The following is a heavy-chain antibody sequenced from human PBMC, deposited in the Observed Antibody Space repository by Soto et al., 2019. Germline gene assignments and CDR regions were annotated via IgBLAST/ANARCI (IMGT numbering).Heavy chain of an antibody. V-gene: IGHV4-30-2*01. CDR1: GGSISRGGFS. Sequence: PSETLSLTWAVSGGSISRGGFSWSWIRQPPGKGLEWIGYIYHSGSTYYNPSLKSRVTISVDRSKNQFSLKLSSVTAADTAVYYCARVPDRWGQGTLVTVS. CDR3: ARVPDR. CDR2: IYHSGST. D-gene: IGHD2-2*01. J-gene: IGHJ5*02.